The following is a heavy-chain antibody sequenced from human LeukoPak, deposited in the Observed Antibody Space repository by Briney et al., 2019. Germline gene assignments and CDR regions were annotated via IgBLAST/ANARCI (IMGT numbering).Heavy chain of an antibody. Sequence: GGTLRLSCADSGFTFSSHSMNWVRQAPGRGLEWVGNINPDGSETYYVDSMKGRFTISRDNAKDSVYLQMNTLRVEDTAVYYCLGSADRGWGQGTLVTVSS. CDR1: GFTFSSHS. V-gene: IGHV3-7*01. CDR2: INPDGSET. CDR3: LGSADRG. D-gene: IGHD6-25*01. J-gene: IGHJ4*02.